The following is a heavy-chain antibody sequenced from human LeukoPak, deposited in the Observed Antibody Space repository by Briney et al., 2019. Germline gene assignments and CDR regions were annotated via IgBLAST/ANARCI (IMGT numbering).Heavy chain of an antibody. V-gene: IGHV6-1*01. J-gene: IGHJ5*02. CDR1: GDSVSSNRAA. CDR2: TYYTSKWYN. CDR3: ARQGFRRFDP. Sequence: SQTLSLTCAISGDSVSSNRAAWNWFRQSPSRGLEWLGRTYYTSKWYNDYAVSVKSRITVNPDTSKNQFSLHLNSVTPEDTAVYYCARQGFRRFDPWGQGTLVSVCS. D-gene: IGHD3-3*01.